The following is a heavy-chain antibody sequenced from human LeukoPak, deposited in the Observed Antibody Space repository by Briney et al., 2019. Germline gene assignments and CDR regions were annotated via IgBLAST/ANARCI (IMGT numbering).Heavy chain of an antibody. J-gene: IGHJ4*02. CDR3: ARDTRWLQLRIFDY. V-gene: IGHV3-7*01. CDR2: IKQDGSEK. D-gene: IGHD5-24*01. Sequence: GGSLRLSCAASGFTFSSYLMSWVRQAPGKGLEWVANIKQDGSEKYYVDSVKGRFTISRDNAKNSLYLQMNSLRAEDTAVYYCARDTRWLQLRIFDYWGQGTLVTVSS. CDR1: GFTFSSYL.